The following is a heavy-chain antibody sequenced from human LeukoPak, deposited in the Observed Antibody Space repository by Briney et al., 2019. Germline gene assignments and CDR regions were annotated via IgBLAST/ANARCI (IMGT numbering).Heavy chain of an antibody. CDR3: ARGVTAGPSYYYYYMDV. J-gene: IGHJ6*03. V-gene: IGHV3-33*01. CDR2: IWYDGSNK. Sequence: GGSLRLSCAASGFTFSSYGMHWVRQAPGKGLEWVAVIWYDGSNKYYADSVKGRFTISRDNSKNTLYLQMNSLRAEDTVVYYCARGVTAGPSYYYYYMDVWGKGTTVTVSS. CDR1: GFTFSSYG. D-gene: IGHD6-13*01.